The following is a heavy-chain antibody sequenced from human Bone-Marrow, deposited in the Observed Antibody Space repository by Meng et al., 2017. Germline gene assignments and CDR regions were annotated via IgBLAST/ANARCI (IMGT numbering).Heavy chain of an antibody. D-gene: IGHD3-22*01. CDR3: ARPLYDSSPFYAFDI. J-gene: IGHJ3*02. V-gene: IGHV3-33*01. CDR2: IWYDGSNK. Sequence: GESLKISCAASGFTFSSYGMHWVRQAPGKGLEWVAVIWYDGSNKYYADSVKGRFTISRDNSKNTLYLQMNSLRAEDTAVHYCARPLYDSSPFYAFDIWGQGTMVTVSS. CDR1: GFTFSSYG.